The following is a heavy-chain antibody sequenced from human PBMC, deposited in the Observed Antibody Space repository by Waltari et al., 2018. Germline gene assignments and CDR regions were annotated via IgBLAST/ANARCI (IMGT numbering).Heavy chain of an antibody. CDR2: IYTRENT. J-gene: IGHJ5*02. D-gene: IGHD4-17*01. V-gene: IGHV4-61*02. Sequence: QVQLQESGPGLVKPSQTLSLPCPVPGASISSGIYYWSWIRQPAGKGLERIGRIYTRENTNYNPSLRSRITIAVDTSKSQFARKRSTVSATDSAVYYCARGDGDSGGENWFDPWGQGTLVTVSS. CDR1: GASISSGIYY. CDR3: ARGDGDSGGENWFDP.